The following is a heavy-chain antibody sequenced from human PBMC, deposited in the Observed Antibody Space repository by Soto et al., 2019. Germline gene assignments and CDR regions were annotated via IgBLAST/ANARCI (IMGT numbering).Heavy chain of an antibody. Sequence: PSETLSLTCAVYGGSFSGYYWSWIRQPPGKGLEWIGYIYYSGSTYYNPSLKSRVTISVDTSKNQFSLKLSSVTAADTAVYYCASRKGLPGVYFDYWGQGTLVTVSS. CDR2: IYYSGST. CDR3: ASRKGLPGVYFDY. CDR1: GGSFSGYY. D-gene: IGHD3-10*01. J-gene: IGHJ4*02. V-gene: IGHV4-34*09.